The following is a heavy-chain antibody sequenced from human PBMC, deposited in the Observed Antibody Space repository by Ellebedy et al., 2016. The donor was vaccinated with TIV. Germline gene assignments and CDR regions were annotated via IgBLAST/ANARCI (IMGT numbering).Heavy chain of an antibody. CDR2: ISAGGGKT. CDR1: GFTFSHSA. D-gene: IGHD1-26*01. CDR3: AKVALGYSGWDWFDP. Sequence: GESLKISXAASGFTFSHSAMSWVRQAPGKGLEWVSVISAGGGKTHYADSMKGRFTVSRDDSENTVYLQMDSLRVEDTALYYCAKVALGYSGWDWFDPWGQGTLVTVSS. V-gene: IGHV3-23*01. J-gene: IGHJ5*02.